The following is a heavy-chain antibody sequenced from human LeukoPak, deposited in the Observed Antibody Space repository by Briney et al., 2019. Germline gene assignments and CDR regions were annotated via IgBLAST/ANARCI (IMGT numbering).Heavy chain of an antibody. J-gene: IGHJ4*02. Sequence: PGGSLRLSCAASGFTVSSNYMSWVRQAPGKGLEWVSVIYSGGSTYYADSVKGRFTISRDNSKNTLYLQMNSLRAEDTAVYYCAKGQYGGNLFSPLYYFDYWGQGTLVTVSS. CDR1: GFTVSSNY. CDR3: AKGQYGGNLFSPLYYFDY. CDR2: IYSGGST. D-gene: IGHD4-23*01. V-gene: IGHV3-66*01.